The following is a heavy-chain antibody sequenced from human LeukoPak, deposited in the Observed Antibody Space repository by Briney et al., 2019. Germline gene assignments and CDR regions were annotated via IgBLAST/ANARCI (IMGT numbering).Heavy chain of an antibody. CDR1: GFTFDDYA. Sequence: GGSLRLSCAASGFTFDDYATHWVRQAPGKGLEWVSGISWNSGSIGYADSVKGRFTISRDNAKNSLYLQMNSLRAEDTALYYCAKDQLTSSSWARWFSSGMDVWGQGTTVTVSS. CDR3: AKDQLTSSSWARWFSSGMDV. CDR2: ISWNSGSI. V-gene: IGHV3-9*01. D-gene: IGHD6-13*01. J-gene: IGHJ6*02.